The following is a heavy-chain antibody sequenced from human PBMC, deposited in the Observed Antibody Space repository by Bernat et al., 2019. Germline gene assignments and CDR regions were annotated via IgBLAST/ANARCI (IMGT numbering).Heavy chain of an antibody. CDR1: GFTFSSYW. CDR2: IKQDGSEK. J-gene: IGHJ3*02. CDR3: ARDMQPAGGRRFLEWLLVDAFDI. D-gene: IGHD3-3*01. Sequence: EVQLVESGGGLVQPGGSLRLSCAASGFTFSSYWMSWVRQAPGKGLEWVANIKQDGSEKYYVDSVKGRCTISRDNAKNSLYLQMNSLRAEDTAVYYCARDMQPAGGRRFLEWLLVDAFDIWGQGTMVTVSS. V-gene: IGHV3-7*04.